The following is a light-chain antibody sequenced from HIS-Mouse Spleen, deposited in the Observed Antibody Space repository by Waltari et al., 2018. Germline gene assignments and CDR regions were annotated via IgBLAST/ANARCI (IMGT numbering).Light chain of an antibody. J-gene: IGLJ1*01. V-gene: IGLV2-11*01. CDR2: DVS. Sequence: QSALTQPRSVSGSPGQSVTISCTGTSSDVGGYNYVSWYQQPPGKAPKLMIYDVSKRPSGVPDRFSGSKSGNTASLTISGLQAEDEADYYCCSYAGSYRVFGTGTKVTVL. CDR1: SSDVGGYNY. CDR3: CSYAGSYRV.